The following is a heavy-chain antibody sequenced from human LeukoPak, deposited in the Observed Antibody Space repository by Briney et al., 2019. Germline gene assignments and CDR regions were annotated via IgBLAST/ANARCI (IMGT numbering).Heavy chain of an antibody. CDR3: ARVTCSSTSCPRKDAFDI. CDR2: FYNSGTT. V-gene: IGHV4-59*01. CDR1: GGSISYYY. J-gene: IGHJ3*02. Sequence: SETLSLTCTVSGGSISYYYWSWLRKPPGKQLGWIDTFYNSGTTNYNPSLKSRVTISVDTSKNQFSLNLSSVTAADTAVYYCARVTCSSTSCPRKDAFDIWGQGTMVTVSS. D-gene: IGHD2-2*01.